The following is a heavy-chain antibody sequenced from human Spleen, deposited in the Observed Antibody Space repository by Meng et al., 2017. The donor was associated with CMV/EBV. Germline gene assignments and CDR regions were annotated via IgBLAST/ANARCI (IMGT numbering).Heavy chain of an antibody. V-gene: IGHV3-33*06. D-gene: IGHD4-11*01. Sequence: LSLTCAASGFTFSSYGMHWVRQAPGKGLEWVAVIWYDGSNEYYADSVKGRFTISRDNSKNTLYLQMNSLRAEDTAVYYCAKDGSRYSNPFDYWGQGTLVTVSS. CDR3: AKDGSRYSNPFDY. J-gene: IGHJ4*02. CDR2: IWYDGSNE. CDR1: GFTFSSYG.